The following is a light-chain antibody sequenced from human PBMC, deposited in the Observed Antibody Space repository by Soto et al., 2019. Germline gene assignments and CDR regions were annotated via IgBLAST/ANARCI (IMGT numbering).Light chain of an antibody. CDR1: SSNSGRNT. J-gene: IGLJ2*01. CDR2: TNN. CDR3: AAWDDSLNGVV. V-gene: IGLV1-44*01. Sequence: QLVLTQPPSASGTPGQRVTISCSGSSSNSGRNTGDWYQQLPGTAPKLLIYTNNQRPSGVPDRFSGSKSGTSASLAISGLQSEDEADYYCAAWDDSLNGVVFGGGTKLTVL.